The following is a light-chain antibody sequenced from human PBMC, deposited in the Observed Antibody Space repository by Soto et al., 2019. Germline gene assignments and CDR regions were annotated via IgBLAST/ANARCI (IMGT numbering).Light chain of an antibody. CDR3: QTWGTGIVV. V-gene: IGLV4-69*01. J-gene: IGLJ2*01. Sequence: QSVLTQSPSASASLGASVKLTCTLSSGHSSNAIAWHQQQPEKGPRYLMKLNSDGSHSKGDGIPDRFSGSSSGAERYLTISSLQYEDEADYYCQTWGTGIVVFGGGTQLTVL. CDR2: LNSDGSH. CDR1: SGHSSNA.